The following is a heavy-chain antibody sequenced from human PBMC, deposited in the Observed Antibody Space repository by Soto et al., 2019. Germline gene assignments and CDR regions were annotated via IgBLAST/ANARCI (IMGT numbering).Heavy chain of an antibody. Sequence: GGSLRLSCAASGFTFSSYGMHWVRQAPGKGLEWVAVISYDGSNKYYADSVNGRFTISRDNSKTTLYLQMNSLRAEDTAVYYCAKEIKDAYYYYYYMDVWGKGTTVTVSS. CDR1: GFTFSSYG. V-gene: IGHV3-30*18. CDR2: ISYDGSNK. CDR3: AKEIKDAYYYYYYMDV. J-gene: IGHJ6*03.